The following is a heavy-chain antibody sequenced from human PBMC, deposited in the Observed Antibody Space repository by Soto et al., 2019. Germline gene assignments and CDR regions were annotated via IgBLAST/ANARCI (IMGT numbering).Heavy chain of an antibody. Sequence: GESLKISCKASGYIFTTYWIGWVRQMPGKGLEWMGTIFPGDSYTRXXPSFQGQXXISVYKSVSTXYLQWXILKASDTAIYYCASGASLDHWRQGTQVTVSS. CDR1: GYIFTTYW. CDR2: IFPGDSYT. D-gene: IGHD3-16*01. CDR3: ASGASLDH. J-gene: IGHJ4*02. V-gene: IGHV5-51*01.